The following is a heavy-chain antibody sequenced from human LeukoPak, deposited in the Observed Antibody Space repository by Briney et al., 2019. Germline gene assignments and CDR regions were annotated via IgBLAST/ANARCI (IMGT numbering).Heavy chain of an antibody. CDR3: ARPLYSSLPIDP. J-gene: IGHJ5*02. Sequence: GGSLRLSCAASGFTFSSYAMSWVRQAPGRGMEWVSAISGSGGSTYYADSVKGRFTISRDNSKNTLYLQMNSLRAEDTAVYYCARPLYSSLPIDPWGQGTLVTVSS. CDR2: ISGSGGST. CDR1: GFTFSSYA. D-gene: IGHD6-6*01. V-gene: IGHV3-23*01.